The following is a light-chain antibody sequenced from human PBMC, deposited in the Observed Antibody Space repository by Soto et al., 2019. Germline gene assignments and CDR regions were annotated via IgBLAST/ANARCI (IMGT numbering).Light chain of an antibody. Sequence: QSVLTQPPSSSVTPGQRVTISCSGSDSNIGRNVVYWYQQLPGTAPKLLVYRSDQRPSGVPDRFSGSKSDTSASLAISGLRPEDEADYYCAAWDDSLSGHYVFGTGTKVTVL. J-gene: IGLJ1*01. CDR2: RSD. V-gene: IGLV1-47*01. CDR3: AAWDDSLSGHYV. CDR1: DSNIGRNV.